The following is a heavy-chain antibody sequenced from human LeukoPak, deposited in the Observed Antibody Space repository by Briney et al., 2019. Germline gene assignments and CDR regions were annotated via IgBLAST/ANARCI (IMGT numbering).Heavy chain of an antibody. V-gene: IGHV3-23*01. CDR1: GFTFSSFA. Sequence: GGSLRLSCAASGFTFSSFALSWVRQAPGKGLECVSAISGRGRGGSTNYADSVKGRFTISRDNAKNSLYLQLNSLRAEDTAVYYCARERMVRGEVGFDPWGQGTLVTVSS. D-gene: IGHD3-10*01. CDR3: ARERMVRGEVGFDP. J-gene: IGHJ5*02. CDR2: ISGRGRGGST.